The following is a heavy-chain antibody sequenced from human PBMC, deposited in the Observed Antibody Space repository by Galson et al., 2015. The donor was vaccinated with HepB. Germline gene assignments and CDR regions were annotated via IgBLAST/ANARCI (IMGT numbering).Heavy chain of an antibody. D-gene: IGHD3-16*01. J-gene: IGHJ4*02. V-gene: IGHV4-39*01. CDR1: GDSLNSGRYY. CDR2: IYYRGNT. CDR3: ARLWGGTRPPDF. Sequence: ETLSLTCTVSGDSLNSGRYYWGWIRQPPGKGLEWIGSIYYRGNTYYNPSLKSRITISVDTSKSQISLRLTSVIAADTAVYYCARLWGGTRPPDFWGQGSLVTVSS.